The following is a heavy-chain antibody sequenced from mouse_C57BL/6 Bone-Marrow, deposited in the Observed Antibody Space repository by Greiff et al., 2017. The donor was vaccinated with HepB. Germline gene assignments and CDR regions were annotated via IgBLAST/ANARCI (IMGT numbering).Heavy chain of an antibody. Sequence: EVQLVESGGGLVKPGGSLKLSCAASGFTFSSYAMSWVRQTPEKRLEWVATISDGGSYTYYPDNVKGRFTISRDNAKNNLYLQMSHLKSEDTAMYYCAREGNYGSSPFDYWGQGTTLTVSS. CDR1: GFTFSSYA. D-gene: IGHD1-1*01. J-gene: IGHJ2*01. CDR2: ISDGGSYT. V-gene: IGHV5-4*01. CDR3: AREGNYGSSPFDY.